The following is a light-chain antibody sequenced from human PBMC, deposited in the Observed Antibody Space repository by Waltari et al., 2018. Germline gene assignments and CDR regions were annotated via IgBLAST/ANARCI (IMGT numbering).Light chain of an antibody. CDR3: QQRRNWPLT. CDR2: DTS. J-gene: IGKJ4*01. Sequence: DIVLTQSPATLSLSPGERATLSCRASHSRSNYLAWYQQKPGQAPRLLIYDTSNRATGIPARFSGSGFGTDFTLTISSLEPEDFAVYYCQQRRNWPLTFGGGTKVEIK. V-gene: IGKV3-11*01. CDR1: HSRSNY.